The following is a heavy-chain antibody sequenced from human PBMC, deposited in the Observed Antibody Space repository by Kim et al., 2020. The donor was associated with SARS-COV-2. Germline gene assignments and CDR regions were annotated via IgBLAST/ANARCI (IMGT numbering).Heavy chain of an antibody. CDR3: ARDLARAPLGFGEGPDAFDN. V-gene: IGHV4-31*03. D-gene: IGHD3-10*01. J-gene: IGHJ3*02. CDR1: GGSISSGGHY. Sequence: SETLSLTCTASGGSISSGGHYWSWIRQHPGKGLEWIGYIYYSRSTYYNPSLKSRVTISVDTSKNLFSLKLSSVTAADTAVYYCARDLARAPLGFGEGPDAFDNCCQGTIVTVSS. CDR2: IYYSRST.